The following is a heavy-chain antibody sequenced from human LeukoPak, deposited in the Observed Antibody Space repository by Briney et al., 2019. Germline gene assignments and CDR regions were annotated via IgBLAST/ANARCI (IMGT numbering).Heavy chain of an antibody. CDR1: GFTVSSNY. D-gene: IGHD6-19*01. Sequence: GGSLRLSCAASGFTVSSNYMSWVRQAPGKGLEWVSVIYSGGSIYYADSVKGRFTISRDNSKNTLYLQMNSLRAEDTAVYYCASGQWLVDPMTFDIWGQGTMVTVSS. CDR2: IYSGGSI. CDR3: ASGQWLVDPMTFDI. J-gene: IGHJ3*02. V-gene: IGHV3-53*01.